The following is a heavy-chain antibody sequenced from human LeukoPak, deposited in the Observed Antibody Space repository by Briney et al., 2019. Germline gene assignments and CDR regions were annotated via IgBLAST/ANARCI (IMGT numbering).Heavy chain of an antibody. CDR3: AKHGPIVLMVYATHFDY. V-gene: IGHV3-66*02. Sequence: PGGSLRLSCVGFGFTVSSNYMSWVRQAPGKGLEWVSVIYSGGSTYYADSVKGGFTISRDNSKNTLYLQMNSLRAEDTAVYYCAKHGPIVLMVYATHFDYWGQGTLVTVSS. J-gene: IGHJ4*02. CDR2: IYSGGST. D-gene: IGHD2-8*01. CDR1: GFTVSSNY.